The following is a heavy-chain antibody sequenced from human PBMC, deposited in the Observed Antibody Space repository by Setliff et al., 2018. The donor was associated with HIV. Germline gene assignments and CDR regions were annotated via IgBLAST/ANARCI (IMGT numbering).Heavy chain of an antibody. Sequence: SETLSLTCAVYGGSFSGYYWTWIRQPPGKGLEWIGEINHSGSTNYNPSLKSRVTISIDTFKNQFSLNMSSVTAADTAVYYCAKGAGFYGDYTFDHWGQGTQVTVSS. CDR1: GGSFSGYY. V-gene: IGHV4-34*01. CDR2: INHSGST. CDR3: AKGAGFYGDYTFDH. J-gene: IGHJ4*02. D-gene: IGHD4-17*01.